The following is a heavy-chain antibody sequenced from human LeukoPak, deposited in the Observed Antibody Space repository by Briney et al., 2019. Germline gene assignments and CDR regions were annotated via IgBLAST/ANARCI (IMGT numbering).Heavy chain of an antibody. Sequence: WASVKVSCKASGGTFSSYAISWVRQAPGQGLEWMGGIIPIFGTANYAQKFQGRVTITADKSTSTAYMELSSLRSEDTAVYYCARDGYYYDSSGYIPYDAFDIWGQGTMVTVSS. D-gene: IGHD3-22*01. CDR1: GGTFSSYA. CDR3: ARDGYYYDSSGYIPYDAFDI. CDR2: IIPIFGTA. V-gene: IGHV1-69*06. J-gene: IGHJ3*02.